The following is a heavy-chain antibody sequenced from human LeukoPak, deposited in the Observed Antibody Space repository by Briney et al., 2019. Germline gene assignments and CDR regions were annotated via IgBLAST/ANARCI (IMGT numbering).Heavy chain of an antibody. CDR1: GFTFSSYA. CDR3: ASHLDIVVVPAATGPFAFDI. Sequence: PGRSLRLTCAASGFTFSSYAMRWVRQAPGKGREWVAVISYDGSNKYYADSVKGRFTMSRDNPKNTLYLQMNSLRAEDTALYYCASHLDIVVVPAATGPFAFDIWGQGTMVTVSS. D-gene: IGHD2-2*01. V-gene: IGHV3-30-3*01. CDR2: ISYDGSNK. J-gene: IGHJ3*02.